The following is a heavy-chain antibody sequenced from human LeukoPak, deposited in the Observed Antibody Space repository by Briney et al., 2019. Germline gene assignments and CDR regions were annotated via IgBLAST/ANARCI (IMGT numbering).Heavy chain of an antibody. CDR3: AREMATPNDY. CDR1: GFTFSSYE. V-gene: IGHV3-48*03. CDR2: ISSSGSTI. Sequence: GGSLRLSCAAPGFTFSSYEMNWVRQAPGKGLEWVSYISSSGSTIYYADSVKGRFTISRDNAKNSLYLQMNSLRAEDTAVYYCAREMATPNDYWGQGTLVTVSS. J-gene: IGHJ4*02. D-gene: IGHD5-24*01.